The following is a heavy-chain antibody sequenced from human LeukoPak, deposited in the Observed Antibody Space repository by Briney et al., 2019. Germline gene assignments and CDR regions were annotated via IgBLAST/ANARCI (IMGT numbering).Heavy chain of an antibody. V-gene: IGHV3-74*01. CDR3: ARAPSEVGGYFPEYFRH. J-gene: IGHJ1*01. CDR1: RFTLSRYW. CDR2: IKSDGKT. Sequence: GGSLRLSCEPSRFTLSRYWMHWVRQAPGKGLVWVSRIKSDGKTNYADSVTGGFTISRDNAKITVALQMDSRRAEGTGVYYCARAPSEVGGYFPEYFRHWGQSTLVTVSS. D-gene: IGHD3-22*01.